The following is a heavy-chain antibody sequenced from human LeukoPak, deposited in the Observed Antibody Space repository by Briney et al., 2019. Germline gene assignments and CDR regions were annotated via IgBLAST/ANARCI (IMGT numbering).Heavy chain of an antibody. Sequence: GGSLRLSCAASGFTFSTYSMNWVRQAPGKGLEWVSYISSSSNTIYYADSVKGRFTISRDNSKNTLYLQMNSLRAEDTAVYYCAKDRRANNSSSSPTNWFDPWGQGTLVTVSS. J-gene: IGHJ5*02. CDR1: GFTFSTYS. CDR2: ISSSSNTI. V-gene: IGHV3-48*01. D-gene: IGHD6-13*01. CDR3: AKDRRANNSSSSPTNWFDP.